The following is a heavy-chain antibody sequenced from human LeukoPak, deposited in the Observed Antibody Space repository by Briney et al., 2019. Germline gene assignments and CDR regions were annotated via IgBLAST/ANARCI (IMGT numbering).Heavy chain of an antibody. CDR1: GGSISSSSYY. Sequence: SETLSLTCTVSGGSISSSSYYWGWIRQPPGKGLEWIGSIYYSGSTYYNPSLKSRVTISVDTSKNQFSLKLSSVTAADTAVYYCARQLVVTATPGAFDIWGQGTMVTVSS. D-gene: IGHD2-21*02. J-gene: IGHJ3*02. CDR2: IYYSGST. V-gene: IGHV4-39*01. CDR3: ARQLVVTATPGAFDI.